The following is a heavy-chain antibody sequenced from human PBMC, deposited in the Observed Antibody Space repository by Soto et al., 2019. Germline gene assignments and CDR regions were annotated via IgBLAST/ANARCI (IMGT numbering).Heavy chain of an antibody. CDR2: INHSGST. V-gene: IGHV4-34*01. CDR1: GGSFSGYY. J-gene: IGHJ3*02. Sequence: SETLSLTCAVYGGSFSGYYWSWIRQPPGKGLEWIGEINHSGSTNYNPSLKSRVTISVDTSKNQFSLKLSSVTAADTAVYYCARRRTCSGGSCYFRRTFDIWGQGTLVTVSS. D-gene: IGHD2-15*01. CDR3: ARRRTCSGGSCYFRRTFDI.